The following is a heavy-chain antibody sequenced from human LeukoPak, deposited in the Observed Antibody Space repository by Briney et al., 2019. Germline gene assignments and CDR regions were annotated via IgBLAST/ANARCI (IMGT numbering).Heavy chain of an antibody. Sequence: PSETLSLTCTVSGGSISSYYWSWIRQPAGKGLEWIRRIYTSGSTNYNPSLKSRVTMSVDTSENQFSLKLSSVTAADTAVYYCARTDTAMGSSDYWGQGTLVTVSS. J-gene: IGHJ4*02. D-gene: IGHD5-18*01. CDR3: ARTDTAMGSSDY. CDR2: IYTSGST. CDR1: GGSISSYY. V-gene: IGHV4-4*07.